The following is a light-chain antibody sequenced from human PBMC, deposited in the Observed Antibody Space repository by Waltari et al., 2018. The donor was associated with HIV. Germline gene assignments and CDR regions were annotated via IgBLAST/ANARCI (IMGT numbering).Light chain of an antibody. CDR3: QQSYSTPQLT. V-gene: IGKV1-39*01. Sequence: DIQMTQSPSSLSAVVGDRVNITCRASQSVIKYLNWYQQKPGKAPKLLIYTTSSLESGVPSRFSGSGSGTDFTLTISSLQPEDFATYYCQQSYSTPQLTFGGGTKVEIK. CDR2: TTS. CDR1: QSVIKY. J-gene: IGKJ4*01.